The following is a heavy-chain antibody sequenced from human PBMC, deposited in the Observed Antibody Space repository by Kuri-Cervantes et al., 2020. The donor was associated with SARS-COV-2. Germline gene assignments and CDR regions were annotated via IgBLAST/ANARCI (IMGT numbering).Heavy chain of an antibody. D-gene: IGHD2-2*01. CDR1: GGSISSYY. CDR2: IYYSGST. CDR3: ARDGGRSRKISYYFDY. Sequence: SETLSLTCTVSGGSISSYYWSWIRQPPGKGLEWIGYIYYSGSTNYNPSLKSRVTISVDTSKNQFSLKLSSVTAADTAVYYCARDGGRSRKISYYFDYWGQGTLVTVSS. J-gene: IGHJ4*02. V-gene: IGHV4-59*12.